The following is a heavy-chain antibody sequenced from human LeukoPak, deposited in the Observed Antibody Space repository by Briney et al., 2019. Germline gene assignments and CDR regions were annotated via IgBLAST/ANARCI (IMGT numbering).Heavy chain of an antibody. D-gene: IGHD6-19*01. Sequence: RGSLRLSCAASGFTFSSYAMSWVRPAPGKGLEWVSAISGSGGSTYYADSVKGRFTISRDNSKNPQFLQMNSLRAEDKAVYYCAKEVQTVAGTEFDYWGQGTLVTVSS. CDR1: GFTFSSYA. CDR3: AKEVQTVAGTEFDY. J-gene: IGHJ4*02. V-gene: IGHV3-23*01. CDR2: ISGSGGST.